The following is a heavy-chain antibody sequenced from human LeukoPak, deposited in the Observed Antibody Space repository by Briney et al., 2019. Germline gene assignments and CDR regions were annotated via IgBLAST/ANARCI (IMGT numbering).Heavy chain of an antibody. CDR3: AKDFLPYSGSYYGYFQH. V-gene: IGHV3-23*01. CDR2: ISGSGGNT. D-gene: IGHD1-26*01. CDR1: GFTFSSYA. Sequence: PGGSLRLSCAASGFTFSSYAMSWVRQAPGKGLEWVSAISGSGGNTYYADSVKGRFTISRDNSKNTLYLQMNSLRAEDTAVYYCAKDFLPYSGSYYGYFQHWGQGTLVTVSS. J-gene: IGHJ1*01.